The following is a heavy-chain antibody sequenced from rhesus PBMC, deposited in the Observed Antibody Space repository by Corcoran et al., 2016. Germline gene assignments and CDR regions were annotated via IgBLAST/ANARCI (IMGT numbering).Heavy chain of an antibody. CDR2: IYGRGGRA. J-gene: IGHJ4*01. CDR1: GGSISSNY. Sequence: QVQLQESGPGLVKPSETLSLTCAVSGGSISSNYWSWSRQPPGKGREWIGRIYGRGGRAHYNPSLKGRVTISTDTSKNQFSLKLSSVPAADTAVYYCARNGGSGWSPYFDYWGQGVLVTVSS. V-gene: IGHV4-160*01. D-gene: IGHD6S26*01. CDR3: ARNGGSGWSPYFDY.